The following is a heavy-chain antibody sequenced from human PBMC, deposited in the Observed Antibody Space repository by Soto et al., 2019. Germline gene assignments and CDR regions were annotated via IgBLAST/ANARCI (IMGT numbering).Heavy chain of an antibody. D-gene: IGHD4-17*01. Sequence: EVQLVESGGGLVKPGGSLRLSCAASGFTFGDYTMHWVRQASGKGLEWVSSISSSSSYIYYADSEKGRFTISRDSAKNSLYLQMNSLRAEDTAVYYCARAYGDYSFGDYWGQGTLVTVS. CDR1: GFTFGDYT. CDR3: ARAYGDYSFGDY. CDR2: ISSSSSYI. J-gene: IGHJ4*02. V-gene: IGHV3-21*01.